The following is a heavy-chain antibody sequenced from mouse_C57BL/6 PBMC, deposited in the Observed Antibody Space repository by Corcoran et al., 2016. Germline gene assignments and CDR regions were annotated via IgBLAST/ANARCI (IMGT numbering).Heavy chain of an antibody. CDR1: GYTFTDYY. CDR2: INPNNGGT. V-gene: IGHV1-26*01. CDR3: AREATNWDVFDY. D-gene: IGHD4-1*01. Sequence: EVQLQQSGPELVKPGASVKISCKASGYTFTDYYMNWVKQSHGKSLEWIGDINPNNGGTSYNQKFKGKATLTVDKSSSTAYMELRSLTSEDSAVYYCAREATNWDVFDYWGQGTTLTVSS. J-gene: IGHJ2*01.